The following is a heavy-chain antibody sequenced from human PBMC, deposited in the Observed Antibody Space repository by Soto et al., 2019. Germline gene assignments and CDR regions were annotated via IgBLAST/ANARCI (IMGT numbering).Heavy chain of an antibody. CDR2: IIPLLGTA. V-gene: IGHV1-69*13. Sequence: SVKVSCKASGGTFSTYAIDWVRQAPGQGLEWMGGIIPLLGTAKYARNFQGRITITADESTNTAYMELRSLRSQDTAVYYCARGVHYDSSGYYYFYWGQGTLVTVSS. CDR3: ARGVHYDSSGYYYFY. CDR1: GGTFSTYA. J-gene: IGHJ4*02. D-gene: IGHD3-22*01.